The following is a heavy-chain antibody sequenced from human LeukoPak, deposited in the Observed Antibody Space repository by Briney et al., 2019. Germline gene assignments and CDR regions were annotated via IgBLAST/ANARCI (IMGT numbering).Heavy chain of an antibody. CDR3: ARGGGYGDYGGY. J-gene: IGHJ4*02. CDR2: IYYSGST. CDR1: GGSISSSSYY. V-gene: IGHV4-39*01. Sequence: SETLSLTCTVSGGSISSSSYYWGWIRQPPGKGLEWIGSIYYSGSTYYNPSLKSRVTISVDTSKNQFSLKLSSVTAADTAVYYCARGGGYGDYGGYWGQGTLVTVSS. D-gene: IGHD4-17*01.